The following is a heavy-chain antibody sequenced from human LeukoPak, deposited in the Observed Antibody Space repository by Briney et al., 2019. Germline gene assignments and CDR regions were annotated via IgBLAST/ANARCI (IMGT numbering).Heavy chain of an antibody. Sequence: GASVKVSCKASGGTFSSYAISWVRQAPGQGLEWMGGIIPIFGTANYAQKFQGRVTITADESTSTAYMELSSLRSEDTAVYYCARDRSRVIVVVPAASEDAFDIWGQGTMVTVSS. V-gene: IGHV1-69*13. CDR2: IIPIFGTA. J-gene: IGHJ3*02. D-gene: IGHD2-2*01. CDR3: ARDRSRVIVVVPAASEDAFDI. CDR1: GGTFSSYA.